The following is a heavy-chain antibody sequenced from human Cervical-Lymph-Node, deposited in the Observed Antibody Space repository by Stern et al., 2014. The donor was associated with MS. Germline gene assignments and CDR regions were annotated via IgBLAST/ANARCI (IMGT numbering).Heavy chain of an antibody. CDR3: ARDMFYDSGQTGY. CDR2: INTNTGNP. D-gene: IGHD3-10*01. CDR1: GYTFTPYA. Sequence: EQLEESGSELKKPGASVKVSCKASGYTFTPYAIHWVRQAPGQGLEWMARINTNTGNPTYAHGFTGRFVFSLDTPVSTAYLQISSLKAEDTAVYYCARDMFYDSGQTGYWGQGTLVTVSS. V-gene: IGHV7-4-1*02. J-gene: IGHJ4*02.